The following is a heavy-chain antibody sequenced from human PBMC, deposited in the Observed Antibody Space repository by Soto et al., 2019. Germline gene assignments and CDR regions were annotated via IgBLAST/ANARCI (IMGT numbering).Heavy chain of an antibody. CDR1: GFSLSTSGMC. V-gene: IGHV2-70*11. CDR3: ARMDYYDGSGLIWFDP. Sequence: SGPTLVNPTQTLTLTCTFSGFSLSTSGMCVSWIRQPPGKALEWLARIDWDDDKYYSTSLKTRLTISKDTSKNQVVLTMTNMDPVDTATFYCARMDYYDGSGLIWFDPWGQGTLVTVSS. CDR2: IDWDDDK. D-gene: IGHD3-22*01. J-gene: IGHJ5*02.